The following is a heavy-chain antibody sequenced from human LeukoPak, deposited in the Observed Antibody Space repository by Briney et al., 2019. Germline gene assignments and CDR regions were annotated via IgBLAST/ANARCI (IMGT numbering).Heavy chain of an antibody. Sequence: GGSLRLSCAASGLTFSSHAMSWVRQAPGKGLEWVSAITSGSGSNVYYTDSLKGRFTISRDNSKNTLYLQMNSLRAEDTAVYYCARHGSWSFDYWGQGTLVTVSA. V-gene: IGHV3-23*01. CDR3: ARHGSWSFDY. CDR2: ITSGSGSNV. CDR1: GLTFSSHA. J-gene: IGHJ4*02. D-gene: IGHD6-13*01.